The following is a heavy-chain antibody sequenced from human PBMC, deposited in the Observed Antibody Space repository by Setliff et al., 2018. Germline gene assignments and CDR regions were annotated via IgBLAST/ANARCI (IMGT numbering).Heavy chain of an antibody. CDR1: GDSVTSSRHY. V-gene: IGHV4-39*07. CDR3: ARGRGSGGNPLWY. D-gene: IGHD2-15*01. Sequence: SETLSLTCNVSGDSVTSSRHYWGWIRQPPGKGLEWIGSIYYSGSTYYNPSLKSRVTISVDTSKNHFSLRLSSVTAADTAVYYCARGRGSGGNPLWYWGQGTLVTVSS. CDR2: IYYSGST. J-gene: IGHJ4*02.